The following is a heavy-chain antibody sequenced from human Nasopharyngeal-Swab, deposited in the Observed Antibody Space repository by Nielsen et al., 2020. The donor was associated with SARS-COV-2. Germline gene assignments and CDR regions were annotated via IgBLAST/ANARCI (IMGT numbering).Heavy chain of an antibody. J-gene: IGHJ4*02. CDR2: ISYDGSNK. D-gene: IGHD3-3*01. V-gene: IGHV3-30*03. Sequence: GESLKISCAASGFTFSSYGMHWVRQAPGKGLEWVAVISYDGSNKYYADSVKGRFIVSRDNSKNLLFLQMNNLRAEDSAVYYCARDNWRLHWGQGTLVTVSS. CDR1: GFTFSSYG. CDR3: ARDNWRLH.